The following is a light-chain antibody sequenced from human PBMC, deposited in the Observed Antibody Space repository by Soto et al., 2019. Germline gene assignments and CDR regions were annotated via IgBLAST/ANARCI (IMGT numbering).Light chain of an antibody. CDR3: KSYTGINNWV. J-gene: IGLJ3*02. Sequence: QSALTQPPSASGSPGQSVTISCTGTSSDVGGYNYVSWYQQHPGKAPKVMIYEVNKRPSGVPDRFSGSKSGNTASLTVSWLQAEDEADYYCKSYTGINNWVFGGGTKVTVL. V-gene: IGLV2-8*01. CDR1: SSDVGGYNY. CDR2: EVN.